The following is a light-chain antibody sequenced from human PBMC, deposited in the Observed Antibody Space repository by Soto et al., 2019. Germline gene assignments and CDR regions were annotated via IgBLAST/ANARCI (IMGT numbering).Light chain of an antibody. CDR2: KAS. CDR3: QQRSNWA. J-gene: IGKJ4*01. CDR1: QSISSW. V-gene: IGKV1-5*03. Sequence: DIQMTQSPSTLSASVGDRVTITCRASQSISSWLAWYQQKPGKAPKLLIYKASSLESGVPSRFSGSGSGTEFTLTISSLQPDDFATYYCQQRSNWAFGGGTKVEIK.